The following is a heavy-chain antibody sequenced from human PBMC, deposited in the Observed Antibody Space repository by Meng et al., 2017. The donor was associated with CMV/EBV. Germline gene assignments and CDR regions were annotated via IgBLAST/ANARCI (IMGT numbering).Heavy chain of an antibody. CDR2: ISAYNGNT. CDR1: GYTFTSYG. V-gene: IGHV1-18*01. D-gene: IGHD2-2*01. CDR3: ARLDVVVPAAMYWFDP. J-gene: IGHJ5*02. Sequence: ASVKVSCKASGYTFTSYGISWVRQAPGQGLEWMGWISAYNGNTNYAQKLQGRVTITTDTSTSTAYMELRSLRSDDTAVYYCARLDVVVPAAMYWFDPWGQGTLVTVSS.